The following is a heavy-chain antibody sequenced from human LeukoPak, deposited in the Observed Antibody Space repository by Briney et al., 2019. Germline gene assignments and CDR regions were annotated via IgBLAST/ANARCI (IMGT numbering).Heavy chain of an antibody. CDR2: INWNGGST. V-gene: IGHV3-20*04. CDR1: GFKFDDYG. CDR3: ARDFGVCSSTSCYFSPAY. J-gene: IGHJ4*02. D-gene: IGHD2-2*01. Sequence: GGSLRLSCAASGFKFDDYGMSWVRQAPGKGLEWVSGINWNGGSTGYADSVKGRFTISRDNAKNSLYLQMNSLRAEDTALYYCARDFGVCSSTSCYFSPAYWGQGTLVTVSS.